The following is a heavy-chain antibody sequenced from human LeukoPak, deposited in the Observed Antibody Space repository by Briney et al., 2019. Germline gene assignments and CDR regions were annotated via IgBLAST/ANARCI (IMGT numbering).Heavy chain of an antibody. V-gene: IGHV4-59*01. Sequence: PSETLSLTCTVSGASIRVYYWSWIRQPPGKGLEWIGYIYYSGTTNYNPSLKSRLTMSVDTSKNHFSLKLTSVTAADTAVYYCARRPLYEYGWYFDYWGQGTLVTVSS. CDR2: IYYSGTT. CDR3: ARRPLYEYGWYFDY. J-gene: IGHJ4*02. CDR1: GASIRVYY. D-gene: IGHD2-8*02.